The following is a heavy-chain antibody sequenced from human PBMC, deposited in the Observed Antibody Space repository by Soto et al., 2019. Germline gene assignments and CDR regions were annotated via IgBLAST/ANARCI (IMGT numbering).Heavy chain of an antibody. J-gene: IGHJ4*02. D-gene: IGHD1-1*01. CDR1: GFIFSSHW. V-gene: IGHV3-74*01. Sequence: GGSLRLSCAASGFIFSSHWMHWVRQAPGKGLVWVSHIGPDGSNMRDADSVQGRFTISRDNARNTLYLQMNSLRDEDTAVYYCVRYNNWSNDYWGQGILVTVSS. CDR2: IGPDGSNM. CDR3: VRYNNWSNDY.